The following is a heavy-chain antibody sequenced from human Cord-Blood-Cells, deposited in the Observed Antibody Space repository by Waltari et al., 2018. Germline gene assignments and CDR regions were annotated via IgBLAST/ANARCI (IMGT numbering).Heavy chain of an antibody. Sequence: QVQLVQSGAEVKKPGSSVKVSCKASGGTFSSYAISWVRQAPGQGLEWMGGIIPIFGTANYAQKFQGRVTITADESTSTAYMELSSLRSEDTAVYYCAVVGTRIVATIRVVVDYEGQGTLVTVSS. J-gene: IGHJ4*02. V-gene: IGHV1-69*01. D-gene: IGHD5-12*01. CDR3: AVVGTRIVATIRVVVDY. CDR2: IIPIFGTA. CDR1: GGTFSSYA.